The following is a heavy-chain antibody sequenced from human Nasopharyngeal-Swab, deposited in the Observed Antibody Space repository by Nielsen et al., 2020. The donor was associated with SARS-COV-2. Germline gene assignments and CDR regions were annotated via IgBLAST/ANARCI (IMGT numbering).Heavy chain of an antibody. J-gene: IGHJ4*02. CDR3: ARAGKIQLWFNSLYYFDY. CDR2: MNPNSGST. CDR1: GYTFTSYD. Sequence: ASVKVSCKASGYTFTSYDINWVRQATGQGLEWMGWMNPNSGSTGYAQKFQGRVTMTRNTSISTAYMELSSPRSEDTAVYYCARAGKIQLWFNSLYYFDYWGQGTLVTVSS. D-gene: IGHD5-18*01. V-gene: IGHV1-8*01.